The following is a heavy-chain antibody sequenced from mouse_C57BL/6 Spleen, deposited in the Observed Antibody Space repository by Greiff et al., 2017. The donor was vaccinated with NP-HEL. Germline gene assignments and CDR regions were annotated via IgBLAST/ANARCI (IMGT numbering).Heavy chain of an antibody. CDR3: ARRTTVVATLDY. J-gene: IGHJ2*01. CDR2: IDPSDSET. Sequence: QVQLQQPGAELVRPGSSVKLSCKASGYTFTSYWMHWVKQRPIPGLEWIGNIDPSDSETHYNQKFKDKATLTVDKSSSTAYMQLSSLTSEDSAVYYCARRTTVVATLDYWGQGTTLTVSS. V-gene: IGHV1-52*01. CDR1: GYTFTSYW. D-gene: IGHD1-1*01.